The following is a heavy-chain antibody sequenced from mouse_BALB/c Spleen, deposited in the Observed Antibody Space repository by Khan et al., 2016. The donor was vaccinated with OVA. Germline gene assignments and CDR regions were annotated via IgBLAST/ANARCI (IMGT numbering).Heavy chain of an antibody. Sequence: QVQLKESGPGLVAPSQSLSITCTVSGFSLTTYGVHWVRQPPGKGLEWLVVIWSDGITTYNSALKSRLSISKDNPKSQVFLKMNSLQTDDTAMYYCARGGFYAMDYWGQGTSVTVSS. CDR1: GFSLTTYG. J-gene: IGHJ4*01. V-gene: IGHV2-6*02. CDR2: IWSDGIT. CDR3: ARGGFYAMDY.